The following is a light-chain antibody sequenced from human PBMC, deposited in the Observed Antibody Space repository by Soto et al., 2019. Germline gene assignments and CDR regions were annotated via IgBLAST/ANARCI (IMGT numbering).Light chain of an antibody. CDR2: SAS. V-gene: IGKV3D-15*01. CDR1: QSVSSK. CDR3: QQYYNWLT. J-gene: IGKJ4*01. Sequence: EIVMTQSPATLSVSPGERATISCRASQSVSSKLAWYQQKRGQAPRLLIHSASTRGTGIPARFSGSGSGTDFTLTISSLQSEDFAVYYCQQYYNWLTFGGGTKVEI.